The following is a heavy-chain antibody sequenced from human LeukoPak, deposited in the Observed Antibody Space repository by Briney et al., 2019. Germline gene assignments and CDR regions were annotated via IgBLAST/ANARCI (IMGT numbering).Heavy chain of an antibody. CDR3: ARGSEGYCSGGGCYYGMDV. CDR2: ISSSSSYI. D-gene: IGHD2-15*01. J-gene: IGHJ6*01. V-gene: IGHV3-21*01. Sequence: PGGSLRLSCAASGFTFSSYSMNWVRQASGKGLEWVSSISSSSSYIYYADSVKGRFTISRDNAENSLYLQMNSLRAEDTAVYYCARGSEGYCSGGGCYYGMDVWGQGTTVTVSS. CDR1: GFTFSSYS.